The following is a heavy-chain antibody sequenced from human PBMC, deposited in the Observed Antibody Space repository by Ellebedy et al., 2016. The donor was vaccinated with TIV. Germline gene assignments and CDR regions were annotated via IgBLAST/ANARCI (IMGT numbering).Heavy chain of an antibody. V-gene: IGHV1-8*01. J-gene: IGHJ4*02. Sequence: ASVKVSXXASGYTFTDYDIYWVRQATGQGLEWMGWMNPKSGNTGYAQMLQGRVTMTRNTSISTAYMEVSSLRTDDTAVYYCARGLPHHYISGSSSGDYWGQGTLVTVSS. D-gene: IGHD3-10*01. CDR3: ARGLPHHYISGSSSGDY. CDR1: GYTFTDYD. CDR2: MNPKSGNT.